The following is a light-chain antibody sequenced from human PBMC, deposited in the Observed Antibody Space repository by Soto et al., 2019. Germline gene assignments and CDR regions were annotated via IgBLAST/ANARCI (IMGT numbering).Light chain of an antibody. CDR2: RTS. V-gene: IGKV1-39*01. J-gene: IGKJ1*01. CDR1: QSINTY. Sequence: DIQMTQSPSSLSASVGDRVTITCRTSQSINTYLNWYQQKPGKAPKLLMYRTSTLQSGVPSRFSGSGSETDFTLTITNLQPEDFATYYCQQSKTFGQGTKVEIK. CDR3: QQSKT.